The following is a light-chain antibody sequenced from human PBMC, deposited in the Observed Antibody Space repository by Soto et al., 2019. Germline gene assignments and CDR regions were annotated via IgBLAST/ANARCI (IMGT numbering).Light chain of an antibody. CDR2: DAS. J-gene: IGKJ5*01. CDR1: QSVDSY. V-gene: IGKV3-11*01. Sequence: EVVLTQSPLTLSLSPGDRATLSYRASQSVDSYLAWYQQKPGQTPRLLIYDASNKATGIPARFSGSGSGTDFTLTISSREPEDFAIYYCQQRSNWQVTFGQGTRLEIK. CDR3: QQRSNWQVT.